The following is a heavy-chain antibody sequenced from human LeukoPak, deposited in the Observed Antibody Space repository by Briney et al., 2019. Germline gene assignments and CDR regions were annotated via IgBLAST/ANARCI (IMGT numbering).Heavy chain of an antibody. CDR2: INPNSGDT. Sequence: ASVKVSCKASGYTFTGYYMHWVRQAPGQGLEWMGWINPNSGDTNFAQKFQGRVTMTRDTSISTAYMELSRLRSDDTAVYYCARGRYYDSSGYYDYWGQGTLVTVSS. D-gene: IGHD3-22*01. J-gene: IGHJ4*02. CDR1: GYTFTGYY. CDR3: ARGRYYDSSGYYDY. V-gene: IGHV1-2*02.